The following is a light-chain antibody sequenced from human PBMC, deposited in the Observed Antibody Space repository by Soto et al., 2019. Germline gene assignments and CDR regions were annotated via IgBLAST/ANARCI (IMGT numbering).Light chain of an antibody. V-gene: IGKV1-39*01. CDR2: AAS. CDR3: QQSYSTSPLT. J-gene: IGKJ4*01. CDR1: QSISYY. Sequence: DIQMTQSPSSLSASVGDRVTITCRASQSISYYLNWYQQKPGKAPKLLIYAASSLQSGVPSRFSGGGSGTDFTLTISSLQPEDFATYYCQQSYSTSPLTFGGGTKVEI.